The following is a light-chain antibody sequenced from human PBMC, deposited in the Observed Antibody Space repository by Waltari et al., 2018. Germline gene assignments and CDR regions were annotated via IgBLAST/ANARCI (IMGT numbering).Light chain of an antibody. CDR1: QSVLFRSNNKNY. CDR3: QQFLNTPWT. V-gene: IGKV4-1*01. CDR2: WAS. J-gene: IGKJ1*01. Sequence: DIVMTQFPDSLAVSLGERATINCKSRQSVLFRSNNKNYFSWYQQKPGQPPNLLIYWASPRESGVPDRVNGSGSGTDFTLTISSLQAEDVAVYYCQQFLNTPWTFGQGTKVEIK.